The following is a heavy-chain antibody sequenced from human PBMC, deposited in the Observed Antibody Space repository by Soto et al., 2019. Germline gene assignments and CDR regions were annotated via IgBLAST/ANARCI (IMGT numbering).Heavy chain of an antibody. CDR1: GGTFSSYA. V-gene: IGHV1-69*01. CDR3: VRGGTKGLQSLYYFDY. D-gene: IGHD2-8*01. Sequence: QVQLVQSGAEVKKPGSSVKVSCKASGGTFSSYAISWVRQAPGQGLEWMGGIIPIFGTANYAQKFQGRVTITADESTSTAYMELSSLRSEDTAVYYCVRGGTKGLQSLYYFDYWGQGTLVTVSS. CDR2: IIPIFGTA. J-gene: IGHJ4*02.